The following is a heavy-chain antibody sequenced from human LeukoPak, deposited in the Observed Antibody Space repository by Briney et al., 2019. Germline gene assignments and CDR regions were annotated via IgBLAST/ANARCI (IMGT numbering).Heavy chain of an antibody. CDR1: GFTFSSYG. V-gene: IGHV3-30*18. CDR2: ISYDGSNK. CDR3: AKTEDILTGYSDY. J-gene: IGHJ4*02. Sequence: GGSLRLSCAASGFTFSSYGMHWVRQAPGKGLEWVAVISYDGSNKYYADSVKGRFSISRDNSKNTLYLQMNSLRAEDTAVYYCAKTEDILTGYSDYWGQGTLVTVSS. D-gene: IGHD3-9*01.